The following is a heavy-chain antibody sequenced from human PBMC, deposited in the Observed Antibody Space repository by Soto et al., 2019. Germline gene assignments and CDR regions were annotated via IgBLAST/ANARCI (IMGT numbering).Heavy chain of an antibody. CDR2: ISYDGSNK. Sequence: QVQLVESGGGVVQPGRSLRLSCAASGFTFSSYAMHWVRQAPGKGLEWVAVISYDGSNKYYADSVKGRFTISRDNSKNTMYLQMNSLRAEDKAVYYCARDHEGVIVVVNLFDYWGQGTLVTVSS. CDR3: ARDHEGVIVVVNLFDY. D-gene: IGHD3-22*01. CDR1: GFTFSSYA. V-gene: IGHV3-30-3*01. J-gene: IGHJ4*02.